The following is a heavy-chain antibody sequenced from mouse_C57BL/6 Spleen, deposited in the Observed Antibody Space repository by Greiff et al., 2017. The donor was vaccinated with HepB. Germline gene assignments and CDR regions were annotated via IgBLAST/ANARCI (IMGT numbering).Heavy chain of an antibody. CDR3: TKKSSSTGTFGYFDV. D-gene: IGHD4-1*02. V-gene: IGHV2-5*01. J-gene: IGHJ1*03. Sequence: QVQLQQSGPGLVQPSQSLSITCTVSGFSLTSYGVHWVRQSPGKGLEWLGVIWRGGSTDYNAAFMSRLSITKDNSKSQVFFKMNSLQADDTAIYYCTKKSSSTGTFGYFDVWGTGTTVTVSS. CDR2: IWRGGST. CDR1: GFSLTSYG.